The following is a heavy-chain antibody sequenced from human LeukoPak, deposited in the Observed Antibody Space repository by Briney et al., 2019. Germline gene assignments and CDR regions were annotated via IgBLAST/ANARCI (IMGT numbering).Heavy chain of an antibody. CDR1: GFTXSSYS. CDR2: ISSSSSYI. CDR3: ARDSFGGVTRDFDY. Sequence: PGGXXXXSCAAXGFTXSSYSMNWVRQAPGKGLEWVSSISSSSSYIYYADSVKARFTISRDNAKNPLYLQMNSLRAEDTAVYYCARDSFGGVTRDFDYWGQGTLVTVSS. V-gene: IGHV3-21*01. D-gene: IGHD3-16*01. J-gene: IGHJ4*02.